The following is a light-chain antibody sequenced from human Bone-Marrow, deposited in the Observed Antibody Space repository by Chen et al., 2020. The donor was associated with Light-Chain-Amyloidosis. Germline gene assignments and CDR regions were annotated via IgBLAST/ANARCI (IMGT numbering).Light chain of an antibody. J-gene: IGKJ4*01. Sequence: EIVLTQSPGTLSLSPGEGANLSCRASQTISSNYLTWYQQKLGQAPRLLIYGSSSRATGIPDRFTGSGSGTDFTLTVNRLEPEEFAMYYWQQDGTSPLTFGGGTKVEIK. CDR2: GSS. CDR1: QTISSNY. V-gene: IGKV3-20*01. CDR3: QQDGTSPLT.